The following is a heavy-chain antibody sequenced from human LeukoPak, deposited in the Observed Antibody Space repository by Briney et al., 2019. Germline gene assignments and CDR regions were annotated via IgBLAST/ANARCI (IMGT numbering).Heavy chain of an antibody. CDR3: ARYYYDSSGYYSEVDY. Sequence: ASVKVSCKAPGYTFTGYYMHWVRQAPGQWLEWMGWINPNSGGTNYAQKFQGRVTMTRDTSISTAYMELSRLRSDDTAVYYCARYYYDSSGYYSEVDYWGQGTLVTVSS. D-gene: IGHD3-22*01. CDR1: GYTFTGYY. CDR2: INPNSGGT. J-gene: IGHJ4*02. V-gene: IGHV1-2*02.